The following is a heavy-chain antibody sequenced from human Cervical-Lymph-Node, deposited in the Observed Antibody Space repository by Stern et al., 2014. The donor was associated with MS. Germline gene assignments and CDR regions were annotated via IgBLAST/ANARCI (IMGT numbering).Heavy chain of an antibody. CDR2: INHSGST. CDR3: ARGRITPSREYYFDY. D-gene: IGHD3-10*01. Sequence: QVQLQQWGAGLLKPSETLSLTCAVYGGSFSGYYWSWIRQPPGKGLEWIGEINHSGSTNYNPSLKSRVTISVDTSKNQFSLKLSSVTAADTAVYYCARGRITPSREYYFDYWGQGTLVTVSS. V-gene: IGHV4-34*01. CDR1: GGSFSGYY. J-gene: IGHJ4*02.